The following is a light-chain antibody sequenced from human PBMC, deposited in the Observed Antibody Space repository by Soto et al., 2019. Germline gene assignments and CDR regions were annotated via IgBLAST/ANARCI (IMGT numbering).Light chain of an antibody. V-gene: IGKV3-11*01. CDR1: QSVGIY. Sequence: EVVLTQSPATLSLSPGERATLSCRASQSVGIYLYWYQQRPGQAPRLLIYDISRRATGIPPRFSGTGSGTAFSLTISTLEPEDFAIYYCQHRVNWPWTFGQGTRVEI. CDR2: DIS. CDR3: QHRVNWPWT. J-gene: IGKJ1*01.